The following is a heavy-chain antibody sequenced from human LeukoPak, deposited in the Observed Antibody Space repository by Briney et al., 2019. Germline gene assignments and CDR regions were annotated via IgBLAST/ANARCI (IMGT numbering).Heavy chain of an antibody. D-gene: IGHD6-6*01. CDR3: ARVLGSLRSSSGAFDI. CDR1: GGTFSSYA. J-gene: IGHJ3*02. V-gene: IGHV1-18*01. CDR2: ISAYNGNT. Sequence: GASVKVSCKASGGTFSSYAISWVRQAPGQGLEWMGWISAYNGNTNYAQKLQGRVTMTTDTSTSTAYMELRSLRSDDTAVYYCARVLGSLRSSSGAFDIWGQGTMVTVSS.